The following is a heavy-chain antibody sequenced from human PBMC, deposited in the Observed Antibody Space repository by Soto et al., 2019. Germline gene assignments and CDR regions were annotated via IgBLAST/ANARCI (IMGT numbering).Heavy chain of an antibody. Sequence: GGSLRLSCAASGFTFSSYWMHWVRQAPGKGLVWVSRINSDGSSTSYADSVKGRFTISRDNAKNTLYLQMNSLRAEDTAVYYCARGQSIDYGDPRYYYYYMDVWGKGTTVTVSS. J-gene: IGHJ6*03. V-gene: IGHV3-74*01. CDR3: ARGQSIDYGDPRYYYYYMDV. D-gene: IGHD4-17*01. CDR1: GFTFSSYW. CDR2: INSDGSST.